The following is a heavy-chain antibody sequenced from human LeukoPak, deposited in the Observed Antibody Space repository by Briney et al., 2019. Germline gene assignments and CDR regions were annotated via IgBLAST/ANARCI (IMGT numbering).Heavy chain of an antibody. CDR3: ARDPGVRFFRRNWFDP. CDR2: IYYSGST. D-gene: IGHD3-3*01. J-gene: IGHJ6*04. V-gene: IGHV4-39*07. CDR1: GGSISSSSYY. Sequence: SETLSLTCTVSGGSISSSSYYWGWIRQPPGKGLEWIGSIYYSGSTYYNPSLKSRVTISVDTSKNQFSLKLSSVTAADTAVYYCARDPGVRFFRRNWFDPWGRGTTVTVSS.